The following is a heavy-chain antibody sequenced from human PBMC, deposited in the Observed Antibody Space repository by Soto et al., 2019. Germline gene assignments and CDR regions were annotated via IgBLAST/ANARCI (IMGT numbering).Heavy chain of an antibody. CDR3: ARHGLVRGMTTVTPFDY. D-gene: IGHD4-17*01. Sequence: SETLSLTCTVSGGSISIGDYYWSCIRQPPGKGLEWIGSIYYSGSTYYNPSLKSRVTISVDTSKNQFSLKLSSVTAADTAVYYCARHGLVRGMTTVTPFDYWGQGTLVTVSS. J-gene: IGHJ4*02. CDR2: IYYSGST. CDR1: GGSISIGDYY. V-gene: IGHV4-39*01.